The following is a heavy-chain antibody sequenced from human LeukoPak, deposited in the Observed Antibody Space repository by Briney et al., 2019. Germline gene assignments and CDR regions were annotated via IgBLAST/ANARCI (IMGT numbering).Heavy chain of an antibody. CDR3: ASPGRAKYYFAY. V-gene: IGHV1-46*01. Sequence: ASVKVSCKAFEYTFTSFYMHWVRQAPGQGLEWVGIINPSGGSTSYAQKFKGRVTMTSDTSTSTVFMELSSLRSEDTAVYYCASPGRAKYYFAYWGQGTLVTVSA. CDR2: INPSGGST. J-gene: IGHJ4*02. CDR1: EYTFTSFY.